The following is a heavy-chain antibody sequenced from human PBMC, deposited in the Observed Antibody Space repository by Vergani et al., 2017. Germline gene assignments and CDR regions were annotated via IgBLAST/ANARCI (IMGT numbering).Heavy chain of an antibody. CDR3: ARAVRGSPYYYGVDV. CDR2: IYYSGST. D-gene: IGHD1-26*01. V-gene: IGHV4-39*07. J-gene: IGHJ6*02. Sequence: QLQLQESGPGLVKPSATLSLTCSVSGASIRSSNYYWGWIRQPPGKGLEWIASIYYSGSTYYNPSLKSRVTISLDTSKNQFSLELNSMTAADTAVFYCARAVRGSPYYYGVDVWGQGTTVTVSS. CDR1: GASIRSSNYY.